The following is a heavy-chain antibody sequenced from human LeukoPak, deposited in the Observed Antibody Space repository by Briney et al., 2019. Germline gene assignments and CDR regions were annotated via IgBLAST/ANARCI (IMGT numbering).Heavy chain of an antibody. V-gene: IGHV3-21*01. Sequence: GGSLRLSCEASGFTFTSYAMNWVRQAPGKGLEWVSSISSSTSYISYADAGKGRFTISRDNAKNSLYLKMNSLRAEDTAVYYCARDLYGDYSLDYWGQGTLVTVSS. J-gene: IGHJ4*02. D-gene: IGHD4-17*01. CDR1: GFTFTSYA. CDR2: ISSSTSYI. CDR3: ARDLYGDYSLDY.